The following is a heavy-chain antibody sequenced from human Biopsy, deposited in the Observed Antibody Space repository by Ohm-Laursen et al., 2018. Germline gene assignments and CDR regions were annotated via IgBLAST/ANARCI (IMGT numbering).Heavy chain of an antibody. CDR3: ARAPFGSGSYSEFDY. CDR2: IKKDGSEK. J-gene: IGHJ4*02. D-gene: IGHD3-22*01. CDR1: GFGFDTSW. V-gene: IGHV3-7*01. Sequence: SLRLSCSASGFGFDTSWMYWVRQAPGKGLEWVATIKKDGSEKYYVDSVKGRFTISRDNSKSSLSLQMNSLRGEDTAVYYCARAPFGSGSYSEFDYWGQGSLVTVSS.